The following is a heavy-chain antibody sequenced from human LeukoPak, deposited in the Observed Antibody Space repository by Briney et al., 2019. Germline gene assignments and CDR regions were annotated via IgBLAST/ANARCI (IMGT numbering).Heavy chain of an antibody. V-gene: IGHV1-46*01. CDR1: GYTFTSYY. Sequence: ASVKVSCKASGYTFTSYYMHWVRQAPGQGLEWMGIINPSGGSTSYAQKFQGRVTMTRYTSTSTVYMELSSLRSEDTAVYYCARVGGDYVFDYWGQGTLVTVSS. J-gene: IGHJ4*02. CDR2: INPSGGST. CDR3: ARVGGDYVFDY. D-gene: IGHD4-17*01.